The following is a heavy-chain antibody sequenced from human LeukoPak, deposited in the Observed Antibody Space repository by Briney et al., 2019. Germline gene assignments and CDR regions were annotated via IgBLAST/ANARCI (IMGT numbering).Heavy chain of an antibody. D-gene: IGHD1-26*01. CDR1: GGSISSSSYY. J-gene: IGHJ5*02. V-gene: IGHV4-39*01. CDR3: AGRVGLDWFDP. Sequence: SETLSLTCTVSGGSISSSSYYWGWIRQPPGKGLEWIGSIYYSGSTYYNPSLKSRVTISVDTSKNQFSLKLSSVTAADTAVYYCAGRVGLDWFDPWGQGTLVTVSS. CDR2: IYYSGST.